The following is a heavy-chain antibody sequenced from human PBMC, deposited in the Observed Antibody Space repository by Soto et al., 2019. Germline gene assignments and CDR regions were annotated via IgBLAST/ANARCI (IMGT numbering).Heavy chain of an antibody. J-gene: IGHJ3*02. CDR3: AREVYYYDSSGYYTHDAFDI. V-gene: IGHV1-69*08. CDR1: GGTFSSYT. CDR2: IIPILGIA. Sequence: QVQLVQSGAEVKKPGSSVKVSCKASGGTFSSYTISWVRQAPGQGLEWMGRIIPILGIANYAQKFQGRITINADKSTSTAYMELSSLRSEDTAVYYCAREVYYYDSSGYYTHDAFDIWGQGTMVTVSS. D-gene: IGHD3-22*01.